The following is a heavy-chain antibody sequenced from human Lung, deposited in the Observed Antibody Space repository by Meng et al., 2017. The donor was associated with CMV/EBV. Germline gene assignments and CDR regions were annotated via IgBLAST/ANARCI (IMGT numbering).Heavy chain of an antibody. D-gene: IGHD3-10*01. V-gene: IGHV3-21*01. CDR2: ISISRAYM. CDR3: ARGYTGRELAAAFDI. Sequence: GGSLRLXCAASGFTFSGYSMHWVRQAPGKGLEWVSFISISRAYMLYADSVKGRFTISRDNAKNSLYLQINSLRAEDTAVYYCARGYTGRELAAAFDIWGPGTMVTVSS. J-gene: IGHJ3*02. CDR1: GFTFSGYS.